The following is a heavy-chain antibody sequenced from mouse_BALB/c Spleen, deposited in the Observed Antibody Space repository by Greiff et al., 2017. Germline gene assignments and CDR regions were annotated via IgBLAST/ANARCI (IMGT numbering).Heavy chain of an antibody. CDR1: GYSITSDYA. CDR2: ISYSGST. CDR3: ARKDYGSRFDY. V-gene: IGHV3-2*02. J-gene: IGHJ2*01. D-gene: IGHD1-1*01. Sequence: DVQLQESGPGLVKPSQSLSLTCTVTGYSITSDYAWNWIRQFPGNKLEWMGYISYSGSTSYNPSLKSRISITRDTSKNQFFLQLNSVTTEDTATYYCARKDYGSRFDYWGQGTTLTVSS.